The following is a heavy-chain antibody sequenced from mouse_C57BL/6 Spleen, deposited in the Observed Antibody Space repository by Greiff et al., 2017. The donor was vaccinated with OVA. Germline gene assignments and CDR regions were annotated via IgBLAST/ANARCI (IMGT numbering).Heavy chain of an antibody. CDR1: GYTFTSYW. V-gene: IGHV1-64*01. J-gene: IGHJ4*01. CDR2: IHPNSGST. CDR3: ARAGGYGDAMDY. Sequence: QVQLQQPGAELVKPGASVKLSCKASGYTFTSYWMHWVKQRPGQGLEWIGMIHPNSGSTNYNEKFKSKATLTVDKSSSTAYMQLRSLTSEDSAVYYCARAGGYGDAMDYWGQGTSVTVSS. D-gene: IGHD2-2*01.